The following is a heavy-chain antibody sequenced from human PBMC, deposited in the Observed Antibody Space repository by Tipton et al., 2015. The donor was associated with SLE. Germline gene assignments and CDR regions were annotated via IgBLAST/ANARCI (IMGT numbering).Heavy chain of an antibody. CDR1: GDSLSGQY. Sequence: TLSLTCSVYGDSLSGQYWSWIRQPPGKGLEWIGEFCRGGSTNYSPSLESRVTITVDMSKNQFSLRLISVTAADTAVYYCAQAHLWGSYRYASDIWGQGTMVTVSS. V-gene: IGHV4-34*01. CDR3: AQAHLWGSYRYASDI. CDR2: FCRGGST. D-gene: IGHD3-16*02. J-gene: IGHJ3*02.